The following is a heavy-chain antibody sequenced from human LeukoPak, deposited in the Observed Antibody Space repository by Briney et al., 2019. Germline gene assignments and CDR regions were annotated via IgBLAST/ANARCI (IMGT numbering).Heavy chain of an antibody. Sequence: GSSVKVSCKASGGTFSSYAISWVRQAPGQGLEWMGWISAYNGNTNYAQKLQGRVTMTTDTSTSTAYMELRSLRSDDTAVYYCARVGIAAAEDWFDPWGQGTLVTVSS. CDR2: ISAYNGNT. CDR3: ARVGIAAAEDWFDP. CDR1: GGTFSSYA. J-gene: IGHJ5*02. D-gene: IGHD6-13*01. V-gene: IGHV1-18*01.